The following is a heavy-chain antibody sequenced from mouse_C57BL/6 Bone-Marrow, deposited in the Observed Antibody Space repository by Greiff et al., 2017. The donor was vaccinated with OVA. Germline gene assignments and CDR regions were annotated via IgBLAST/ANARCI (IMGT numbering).Heavy chain of an antibody. CDR3: ARERLTWFAY. D-gene: IGHD6-5*01. J-gene: IGHJ3*01. Sequence: VQLQQPGAELVRPGTSVKLSCKASGYTFTSYWMHWVKQRPGQGLEWIGVIDPSDSYTNYNQKFKGKATLTVDTSSSTAYMQLSSLTSEDSAVYYCARERLTWFAYWGQGTLVTVSA. CDR1: GYTFTSYW. CDR2: IDPSDSYT. V-gene: IGHV1-59*01.